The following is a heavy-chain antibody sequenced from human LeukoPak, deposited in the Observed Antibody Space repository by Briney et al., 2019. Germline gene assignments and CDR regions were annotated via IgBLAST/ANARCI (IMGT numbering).Heavy chain of an antibody. CDR1: GGAISSSSYY. CDR3: VGHLPHSNYCNY. D-gene: IGHD4-11*01. CDR2: IYYSGGI. Sequence: ASETLSPTCTVSGGAISSSSYYWGSIRQPPGKGLEWIASIYYSGGIYCNPSLKSRVTISVDTSRNQFSLKLNSVTAADTAVYYCVGHLPHSNYCNYWGQGTPVTVSS. J-gene: IGHJ4*02. V-gene: IGHV4-39*01.